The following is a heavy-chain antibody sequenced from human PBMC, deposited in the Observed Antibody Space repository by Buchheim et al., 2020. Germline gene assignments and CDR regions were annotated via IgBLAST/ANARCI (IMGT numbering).Heavy chain of an antibody. D-gene: IGHD3/OR15-3a*01. V-gene: IGHV3-23*04. J-gene: IGHJ5*02. CDR3: ARRMTFGATPGLDP. CDR1: GFTFSSYA. Sequence: EVQVVESGGGLVQPGGSLRLSCAASGFTFSSYAMTWVRQAPGKGLAWVSTIFNTAGGTYYADSVKGRFTISRDNSQNMVYLQMNTLGAEDTALYYCARRMTFGATPGLDPWGQGTL. CDR2: IFNTAGGT.